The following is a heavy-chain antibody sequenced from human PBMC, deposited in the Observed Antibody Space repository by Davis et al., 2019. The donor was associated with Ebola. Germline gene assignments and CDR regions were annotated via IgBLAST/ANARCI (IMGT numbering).Heavy chain of an antibody. CDR1: GFTFSDYW. D-gene: IGHD7-27*01. V-gene: IGHV3-7*01. CDR2: IDQDGSEK. J-gene: IGHJ3*02. Sequence: GGSLRLSCAASGFTFSDYWMSWVRQAPGKGLEWVANIDQDGSEKYYVDSVKGRFFVSRDNSKNTVYLQMNTLISDDTAVYYCARDMGWGSSASFDIWGQGTAVTVSS. CDR3: ARDMGWGSSASFDI.